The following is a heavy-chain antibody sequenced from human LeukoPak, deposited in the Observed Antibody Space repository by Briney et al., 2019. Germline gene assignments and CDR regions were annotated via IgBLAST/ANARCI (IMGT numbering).Heavy chain of an antibody. CDR2: INPRGST. D-gene: IGHD5-24*01. Sequence: SETLSLTCGVYGGSFSGYYWSWIRQPPGKGLEWIGEINPRGSTNYNPSLKSRVTLSADTSKNQFSLTLNPVTAADTAVYYCARRRLGYYFDYWGQGTMVTVSS. V-gene: IGHV4-34*01. CDR3: ARRRLGYYFDY. J-gene: IGHJ4*02. CDR1: GGSFSGYY.